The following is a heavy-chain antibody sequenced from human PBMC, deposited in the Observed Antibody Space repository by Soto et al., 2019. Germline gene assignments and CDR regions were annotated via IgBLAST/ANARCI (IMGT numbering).Heavy chain of an antibody. D-gene: IGHD3-3*01. CDR2: ISGSGGST. CDR3: AKSLRGVVIPTVDY. V-gene: IGHV3-23*01. CDR1: GFTFSNYA. Sequence: EVQLLESGGGLVQPGGSLRLSCAASGFTFSNYAMSWVRQAPGKGPEWVSAISGSGGSTYYTDSVQGRFTISRDNSKNTLYLQMKSLRAEDTAVYYCAKSLRGVVIPTVDYWGQGTLVTVSS. J-gene: IGHJ4*02.